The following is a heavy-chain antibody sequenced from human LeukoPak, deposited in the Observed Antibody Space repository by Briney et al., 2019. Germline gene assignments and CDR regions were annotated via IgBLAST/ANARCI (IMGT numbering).Heavy chain of an antibody. CDR3: AKYLWIAVAGTFDY. Sequence: GGSLRLSCAASGFTVSSYAMSWVRQAPGKGLEWVSDLSGGGGSTCYADSVKGRFTISRDNSKNTLYLQMNSLRAEDTAVYYCAKYLWIAVAGTFDYWGQGTLVTVSS. D-gene: IGHD6-19*01. CDR1: GFTVSSYA. CDR2: LSGGGGST. J-gene: IGHJ4*02. V-gene: IGHV3-23*01.